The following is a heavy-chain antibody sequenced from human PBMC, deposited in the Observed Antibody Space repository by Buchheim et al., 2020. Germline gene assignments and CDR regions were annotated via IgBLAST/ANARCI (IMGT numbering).Heavy chain of an antibody. V-gene: IGHV1-69*01. CDR2: IIPIFGTA. CDR1: GGTFSSYA. Sequence: QVQLVQSGAEVKKPGSSVKVSCKASGGTFSSYAISWVRQAPGQGLEWMGGIIPIFGTANYAQKFQGRVTITADESTSTAYMELSSLRSEDTAVYYCARDLEAIGYCSGGSCFAGGFDPWGQGNL. CDR3: ARDLEAIGYCSGGSCFAGGFDP. J-gene: IGHJ5*02. D-gene: IGHD2-15*01.